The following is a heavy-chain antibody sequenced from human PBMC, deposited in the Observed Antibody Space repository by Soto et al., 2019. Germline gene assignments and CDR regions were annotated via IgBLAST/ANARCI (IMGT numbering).Heavy chain of an antibody. CDR2: ISYDGSNK. CDR3: AKVCSLWGGDFDY. CDR1: GFTFSSYG. J-gene: IGHJ4*02. Sequence: QVQLVESGGGVVQPGRSLRLSCAASGFTFSSYGMHWVRQAPGKGLEGVAVISYDGSNKYYADSVKGRFTISRDNSKNTLYLQMNRLRGEDTAVYYCAKVCSLWGGDFDYWGQGTLVTVSS. D-gene: IGHD3-16*01. V-gene: IGHV3-30*18.